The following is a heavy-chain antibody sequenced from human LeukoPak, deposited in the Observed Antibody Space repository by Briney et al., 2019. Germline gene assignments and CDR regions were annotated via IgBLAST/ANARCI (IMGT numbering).Heavy chain of an antibody. CDR3: ARELSGSYGTLDY. CDR2: INPNSGGT. V-gene: IGHV1-2*02. CDR1: GYTFTDYY. J-gene: IGHJ4*02. Sequence: ASVKVSCKASGYTFTDYYIHWVRQAPGQGLEWMGWINPNSGGTSYAQNFQGRVTMTRDTSIRTAYMELSRLRSDDTAVYYCARELSGSYGTLDYWGQGTLVTVSS. D-gene: IGHD1-26*01.